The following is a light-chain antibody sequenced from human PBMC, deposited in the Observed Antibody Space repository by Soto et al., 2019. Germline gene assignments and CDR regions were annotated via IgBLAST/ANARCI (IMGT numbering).Light chain of an antibody. CDR1: QSVSDN. Sequence: EVLMTQSPATLSVSPGERATLSCRASQSVSDNVAWYQQKPGQAPRFLISGTSSRGTGAPDRFGASGSGTDFTLTISGLQAEDVAVYFCQQYHSWPLTFGGGTKVEIK. CDR2: GTS. V-gene: IGKV3-15*01. J-gene: IGKJ4*01. CDR3: QQYHSWPLT.